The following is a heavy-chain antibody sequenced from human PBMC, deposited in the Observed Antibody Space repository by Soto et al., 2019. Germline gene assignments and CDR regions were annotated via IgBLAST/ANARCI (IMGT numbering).Heavy chain of an antibody. CDR2: IYHSGST. Sequence: SETLSLTCAVSGGSISSGGYSWSWIWQPPGKGLEWIGYIYHSGSTYYNPSLKSRVTISVDRSKNQFSLKLSSVTAADTAVYYCARTESGTFDPWGQGTLVTVSS. V-gene: IGHV4-30-2*01. J-gene: IGHJ5*02. D-gene: IGHD1-7*01. CDR1: GGSISSGGYS. CDR3: ARTESGTFDP.